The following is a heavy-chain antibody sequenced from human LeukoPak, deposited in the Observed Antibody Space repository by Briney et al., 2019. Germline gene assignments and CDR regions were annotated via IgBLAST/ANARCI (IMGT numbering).Heavy chain of an antibody. CDR1: GYTFTSYD. CDR3: ARGVRFLESEGLVYYFDY. Sequence: ASVKVSCKASGYTFTSYDINWVRQATGQGLEWMGWMNPNSGNTGYAQKFQGRVTMTRNTSISTAYMELSSLRSEDTAVYYCARGVRFLESEGLVYYFDYWGQGTLVTVSS. D-gene: IGHD3-3*01. V-gene: IGHV1-8*01. CDR2: MNPNSGNT. J-gene: IGHJ4*02.